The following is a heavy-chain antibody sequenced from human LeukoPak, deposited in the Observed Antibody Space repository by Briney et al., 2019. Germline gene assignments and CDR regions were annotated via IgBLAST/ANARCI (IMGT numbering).Heavy chain of an antibody. J-gene: IGHJ5*02. CDR2: ISDDGKKK. Sequence: GGSLRLSCVGSGFTFSRYDVHWVRQAPGKGLEWVAVISDDGKKKIYADSVKGRFTISRDNSKNTLCLQMDSLRAEDTALYYCARAAAETGAFRDNWFDPWGQGTLVTVSS. CDR3: ARAAAETGAFRDNWFDP. CDR1: GFTFSRYD. V-gene: IGHV3-30*04. D-gene: IGHD2-8*02.